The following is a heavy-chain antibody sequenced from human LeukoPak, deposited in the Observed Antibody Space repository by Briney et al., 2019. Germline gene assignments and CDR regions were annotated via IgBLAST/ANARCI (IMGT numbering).Heavy chain of an antibody. CDR2: IDYSGST. CDR3: ARGPYGASISNWFDP. J-gene: IGHJ5*02. D-gene: IGHD4/OR15-4a*01. Sequence: PSETLSLTCSVSGDSMSNFYWSWIRQPPGKGLEWIGYIDYSGSTSYNPSLKSRVTISVDTSKNQFPLKLSSVTAADTAVYYCARGPYGASISNWFDPWGQGTLVIVSS. CDR1: GDSMSNFY. V-gene: IGHV4-59*08.